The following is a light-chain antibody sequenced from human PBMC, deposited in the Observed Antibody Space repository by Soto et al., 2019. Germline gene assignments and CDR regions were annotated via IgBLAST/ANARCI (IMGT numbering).Light chain of an antibody. V-gene: IGKV1-5*01. CDR3: QQYNSYSLFT. Sequence: DIQMTQSPSTLSASVGDTVIITCRASQSISSWLAWYQQKPGKAPKLLIYDASNLEAGVPSRFSGSGSGTXFXLTISSLQPDDFATYYCQQYNSYSLFTFGPGTKVDIK. CDR2: DAS. CDR1: QSISSW. J-gene: IGKJ3*01.